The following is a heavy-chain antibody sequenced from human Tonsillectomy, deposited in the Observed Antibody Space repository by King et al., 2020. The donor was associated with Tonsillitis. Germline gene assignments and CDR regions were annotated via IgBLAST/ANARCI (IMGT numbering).Heavy chain of an antibody. CDR1: GFTFSSYG. J-gene: IGHJ4*02. CDR3: AKDACGSRVGHFY. CDR2: IRYDGSNK. D-gene: IGHD3-3*02. Sequence: HVQLVESGGGVVQPGGSLRLSCAASGFTFSSYGMHWVRQAPGKGLEWVAFIRYDGSNKYYADSVKGRFTISRDNSKNTLYLQMNSLRAEDTAVYYCAKDACGSRVGHFYWGQGTLVTVSS. V-gene: IGHV3-30*02.